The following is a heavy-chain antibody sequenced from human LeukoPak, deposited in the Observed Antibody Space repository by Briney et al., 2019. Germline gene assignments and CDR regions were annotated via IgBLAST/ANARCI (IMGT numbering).Heavy chain of an antibody. CDR3: ARGPGNYYFDY. CDR2: FISDGSYT. Sequence: GGSLRLSCAASGFTFSNYCMHWVRHAPGRGLVWVSRFISDGSYTTYADSVKGRFTISRDNAKNTLYLQMNILRAEDTAVYYCARGPGNYYFDYWGQGTLVTVSS. D-gene: IGHD1-1*01. CDR1: GFTFSNYC. J-gene: IGHJ4*02. V-gene: IGHV3-74*01.